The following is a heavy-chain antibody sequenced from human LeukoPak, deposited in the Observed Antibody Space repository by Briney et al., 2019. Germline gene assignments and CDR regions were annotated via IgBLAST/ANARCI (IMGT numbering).Heavy chain of an antibody. J-gene: IGHJ5*02. CDR1: GGSFSGYY. V-gene: IGHV4-34*01. D-gene: IGHD3-3*01. CDR2: INYSGST. CDR3: AKHLRRRFFSKTLGFDP. Sequence: SETLSLTCAVYGGSFSGYYWSWIRQPPGKGLEWIGEINYSGSTNYNPSLKSRVTISVDTSKNQFSLKLSSVTAADTAVYYCAKHLRRRFFSKTLGFDPWGQGTLVTVSS.